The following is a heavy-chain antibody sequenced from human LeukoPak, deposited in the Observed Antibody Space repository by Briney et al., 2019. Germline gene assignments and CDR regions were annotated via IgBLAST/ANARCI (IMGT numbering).Heavy chain of an antibody. CDR2: MNPDSGNT. D-gene: IGHD1-26*01. J-gene: IGHJ4*02. CDR3: ARVDGGATRDDY. Sequence: ASVKVSCKASGYTFTSYDINWVRQATGQGLEWMGRMNPDSGNTGYAQKFQGRVTMTRNTSISTAYMELSSLRSDDTAVYYCARVDGGATRDDYWGQGTLVTVSS. CDR1: GYTFTSYD. V-gene: IGHV1-8*01.